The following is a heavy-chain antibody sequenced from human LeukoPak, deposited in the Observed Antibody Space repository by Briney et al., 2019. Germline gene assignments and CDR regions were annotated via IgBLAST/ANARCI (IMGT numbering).Heavy chain of an antibody. Sequence: ASVKVSCKASGYTFTSNFLPGVRKAPGQGLEWMGMIYPRDGSTSYAQKFQGRVTVTRDTSTSTVHMELSGLRSEDTAVYYCARDQEGFDYWGQGTLVTVSS. CDR2: IYPRDGST. J-gene: IGHJ4*02. V-gene: IGHV1-46*01. CDR1: GYTFTSNF. CDR3: ARDQEGFDY.